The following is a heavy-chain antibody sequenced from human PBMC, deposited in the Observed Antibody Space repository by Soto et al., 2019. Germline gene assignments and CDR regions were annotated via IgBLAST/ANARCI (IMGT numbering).Heavy chain of an antibody. V-gene: IGHV1-69*06. J-gene: IGHJ6*02. CDR2: IIPIFGTA. CDR1: GGTFSSYA. D-gene: IGHD6-19*01. CDR3: AKVAVAGTPYYYYYGMDV. Sequence: QVQLVQSGAEVKKPGSSVKVSCKASGGTFSSYAISWVRQAPGQGLEGMGGIIPIFGTANYAQKFQGRVTITADKSTSTAYMELSSLRSEATAVYYCAKVAVAGTPYYYYYGMDVWGQGTTVTVSS.